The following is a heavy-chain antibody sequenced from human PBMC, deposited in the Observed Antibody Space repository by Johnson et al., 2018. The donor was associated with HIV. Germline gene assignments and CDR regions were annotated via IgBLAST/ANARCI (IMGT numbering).Heavy chain of an antibody. V-gene: IGHV3-11*04. J-gene: IGHJ3*02. CDR2: IRTSSSTI. D-gene: IGHD3-16*02. CDR1: GFTFSDYY. CDR3: ARGLGVIVIADAFDI. Sequence: QVQLVESGGGLVKPGGSLRLSCAASGFTFSDYYMSWIRQAPGKGPEWISYIRTSSSTIYYADSVKGRFTISRDNAKNSLYLQMNSLRAEDTAVYYCARGLGVIVIADAFDIWGQGTMVTVSS.